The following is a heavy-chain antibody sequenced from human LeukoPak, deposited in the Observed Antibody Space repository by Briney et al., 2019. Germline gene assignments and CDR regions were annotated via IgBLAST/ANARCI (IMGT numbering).Heavy chain of an antibody. J-gene: IGHJ3*02. V-gene: IGHV3-64D*06. D-gene: IGHD3-9*01. CDR2: ISSSGGST. CDR1: GFTFSRYA. CDR3: VKSAGFDWLSPLDAFDI. Sequence: PGGSLRLSCSASGFTFSRYAMHWVRQAPGKGLEYVSAISSSGGSTYYADSVKGRFTISRDNPKDTLYLQMSSLRAEDTTVYYCVKSAGFDWLSPLDAFDIWGQGTMVTVSS.